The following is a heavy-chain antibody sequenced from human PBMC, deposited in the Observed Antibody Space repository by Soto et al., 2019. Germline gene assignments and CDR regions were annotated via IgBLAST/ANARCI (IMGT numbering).Heavy chain of an antibody. CDR1: GFTVSSNY. CDR2: IYSGGST. D-gene: IGHD3-10*01. CDR3: ARARPSEVAGYYYYYGMDV. J-gene: IGHJ6*02. Sequence: GGSLRLSCAASGFTVSSNYMSWVRQAPGKGLEWVSVIYSGGSTYYADSVKGRFTISRDNSKNTLYPQMNSLRAEDTAVYYCARARPSEVAGYYYYYGMDVWGQGTTVTVSS. V-gene: IGHV3-53*01.